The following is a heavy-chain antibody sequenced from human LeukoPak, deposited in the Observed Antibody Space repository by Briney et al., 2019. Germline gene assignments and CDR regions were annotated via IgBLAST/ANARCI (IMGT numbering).Heavy chain of an antibody. CDR1: GFTFSTNT. Sequence: PGWCLRLSCAASGFTFSTNTMNWVGQAPGNGLEGVSAIRSSSTYIYHADSAKGRFTNSRDNDNQSLYQQMNRLRDEDTAVYYCARGSRDCSNGVCYAFDIWGQGTVVTVSS. CDR3: ARGSRDCSNGVCYAFDI. J-gene: IGHJ3*02. CDR2: IRSSSTYI. V-gene: IGHV3-21*01. D-gene: IGHD2-8*01.